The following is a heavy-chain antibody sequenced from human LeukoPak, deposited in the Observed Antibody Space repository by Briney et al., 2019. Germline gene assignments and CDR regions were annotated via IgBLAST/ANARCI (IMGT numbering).Heavy chain of an antibody. V-gene: IGHV1-46*02. J-gene: IGHJ4*02. Sequence: ASVKVSCKAFGDTFNNYYVNWVRQAPGQGLEWMGIINPSGTSTNNAQGFQGRLTMTRDTSTTTVYMELSSLRSEDTAVYYCASSATNYGGLFDSWGQGTLVTVSS. CDR1: GDTFNNYY. CDR2: INPSGTST. D-gene: IGHD4-23*01. CDR3: ASSATNYGGLFDS.